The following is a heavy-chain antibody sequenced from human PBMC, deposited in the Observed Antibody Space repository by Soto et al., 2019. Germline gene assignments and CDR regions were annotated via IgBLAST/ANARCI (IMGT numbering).Heavy chain of an antibody. J-gene: IGHJ3*02. V-gene: IGHV3-13*01. D-gene: IGHD6-19*01. CDR3: ARDIRYSSGWEPDAFDI. CDR1: GFTFSSYD. Sequence: GGSLRLSCAASGFTFSSYDMHWVRQATGKGLEWVSAIGTAGDTYYPGSVKGRFTISRENAKNSLYLQMNSLRAEDTALYHCARDIRYSSGWEPDAFDIWGQGTMVTVSS. CDR2: IGTAGDT.